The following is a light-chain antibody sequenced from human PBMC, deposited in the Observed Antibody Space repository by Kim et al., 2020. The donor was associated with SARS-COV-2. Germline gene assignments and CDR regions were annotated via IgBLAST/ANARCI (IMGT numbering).Light chain of an antibody. CDR1: FSNIGGNN. J-gene: IGLJ1*01. CDR3: AAWDGRLNAYV. CDR2: TNN. V-gene: IGLV1-44*01. Sequence: QSVLTQPPSASGTPGQRVSISCSGSFSNIGGNNVNWYQNIPGRAPRLLIHTNNQRPSGVPDRFAGSKSDTSASLAISGLQSDDEADYYCAAWDGRLNAYVFGTGTKVTVL.